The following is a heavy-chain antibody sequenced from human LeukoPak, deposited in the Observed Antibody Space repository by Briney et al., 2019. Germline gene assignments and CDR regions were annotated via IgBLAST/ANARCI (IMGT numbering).Heavy chain of an antibody. CDR2: INPSSGDT. CDR3: ASDYPSTCWGGSIY. D-gene: IGHD3-10*02. V-gene: IGHV1-2*02. CDR1: GYTFTDYF. J-gene: IGHJ4*02. Sequence: ASVKVSCKSYGYTFTDYFIHSVCQAPGQGLEWMGCINPSSGDTHYAQKFQGRVIMTRDTSISTAYMELSSLRSDDTALYFCASDYPSTCWGGSIYWGQGTLVTVSS.